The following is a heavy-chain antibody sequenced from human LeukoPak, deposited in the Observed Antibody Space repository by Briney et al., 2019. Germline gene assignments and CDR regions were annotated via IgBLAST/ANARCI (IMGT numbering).Heavy chain of an antibody. CDR1: GFTFSDYY. Sequence: PGGSLRLSCAASGFTFSDYYMSWLRQAPGKGLEWVSYISSSGSTIYYADSVKGRFTISRDNAKNSLYLQMNSLRAEDAAVYYGARPMQWLVQPDYWGQGTLVSVSS. CDR2: ISSSGSTI. J-gene: IGHJ4*02. V-gene: IGHV3-11*04. CDR3: ARPMQWLVQPDY. D-gene: IGHD6-19*01.